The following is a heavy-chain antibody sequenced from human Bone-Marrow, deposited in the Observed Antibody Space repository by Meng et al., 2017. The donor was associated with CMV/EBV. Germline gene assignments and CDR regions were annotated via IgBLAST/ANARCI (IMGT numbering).Heavy chain of an antibody. CDR2: IYSGGST. J-gene: IGHJ6*02. CDR1: GFTVSSNY. D-gene: IGHD3-3*01. CDR3: AKSVLRTYYDFWSGDYYYGMDV. V-gene: IGHV3-53*05. Sequence: GESLKISCAASGFTVSSNYMSWVRQAPGKGLEWVSVIYSGGSTYYADSVKGRFTISRDNSKNTLYLQMNSLRAEDTAVYYCAKSVLRTYYDFWSGDYYYGMDVWGQGTTVNVSS.